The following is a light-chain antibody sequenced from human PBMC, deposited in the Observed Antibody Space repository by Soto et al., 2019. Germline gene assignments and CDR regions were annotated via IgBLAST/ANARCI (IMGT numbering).Light chain of an antibody. CDR2: GVS. J-gene: IGLJ1*01. Sequence: QSVVTQPASVSGSPGHSITISFTGTISYVVDYKYVSWYQQHPVKVPKLIIYGVSNRPSGVSNRFSGSKSGNTAFLTISGLKPEDEADYYCSSFTGTTTLDVFGTGTKVTVL. V-gene: IGLV2-14*03. CDR1: ISYVVDYKY. CDR3: SSFTGTTTLDV.